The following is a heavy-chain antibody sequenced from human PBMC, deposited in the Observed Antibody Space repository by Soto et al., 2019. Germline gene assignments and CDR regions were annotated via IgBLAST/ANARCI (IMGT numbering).Heavy chain of an antibody. CDR1: GGSISSSSYY. Sequence: QLQLQESGPGLVKPSETLSLTCTVSGGSISSSSYYWGWIRQPPGKGLEWIGSIYYSGSTYYNPSLKSRVTISVDTSKNQFSLKLSSVTAADTAVYYCVRQSADFWSGYLNWYFDLWGRGTLVTVSS. D-gene: IGHD3-3*01. CDR3: VRQSADFWSGYLNWYFDL. CDR2: IYYSGST. J-gene: IGHJ2*01. V-gene: IGHV4-39*01.